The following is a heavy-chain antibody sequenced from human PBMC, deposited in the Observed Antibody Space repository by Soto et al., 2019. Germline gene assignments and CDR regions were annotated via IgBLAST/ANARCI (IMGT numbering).Heavy chain of an antibody. CDR1: GGSFSGYH. CDR2: IHHTGST. CDR3: ARGPIQLGRPLDY. J-gene: IGHJ4*02. V-gene: IGHV4-34*01. Sequence: QVQLQQWDAGLLKPSETLSLTCVLSGGSFSGYHWSWLRQSPGEGLEWIGEIHHTGSTNYNPSLNSQLSISIDTSTNQFSLKPSSVTAADSSVYYVARGPIQLGRPLDYWGQGTLVTVSS. D-gene: IGHD1-1*01.